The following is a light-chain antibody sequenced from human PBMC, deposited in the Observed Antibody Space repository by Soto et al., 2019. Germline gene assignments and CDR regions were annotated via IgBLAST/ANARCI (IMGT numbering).Light chain of an antibody. Sequence: QSVLTQPRSVSGSPGQSVTISCTGTSSDVGGYNYVSWYQQHPGKAPKLMIYDVSKRPSRVPDRFSGSKSGNTASLTISGLQAEDEADYYCCSYAGSFFYVFGTGTKVTVL. J-gene: IGLJ1*01. V-gene: IGLV2-11*01. CDR2: DVS. CDR3: CSYAGSFFYV. CDR1: SSDVGGYNY.